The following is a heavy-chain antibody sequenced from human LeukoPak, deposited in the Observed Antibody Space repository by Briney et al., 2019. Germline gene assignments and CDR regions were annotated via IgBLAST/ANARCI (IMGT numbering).Heavy chain of an antibody. Sequence: GGSLRLSCATSGFTFKNYAMNWVRQAPGDGMEWVSSSSGDSTYIYYADSVMGRSTISRDNAKNSLYLQINSLRAEDTAIYYCARRGYSDSSGYDYWGQGTLVTVSS. CDR3: ARRGYSDSSGYDY. V-gene: IGHV3-21*01. CDR1: GFTFKNYA. D-gene: IGHD3-22*01. CDR2: SSGDSTYI. J-gene: IGHJ4*02.